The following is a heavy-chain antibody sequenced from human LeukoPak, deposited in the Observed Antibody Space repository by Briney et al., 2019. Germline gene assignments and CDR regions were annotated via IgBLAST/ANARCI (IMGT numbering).Heavy chain of an antibody. CDR3: ARGLVPFGAEYWFDP. V-gene: IGHV1-2*02. CDR2: IHPNSGGT. Sequence: ASVKVSCKASGYTLTGYYMHWVRQAPGQGLEWMGWIHPNSGGTNYAQKFQGRVTMTRDTSISTAYMELSRLRSDDTAVYYCARGLVPFGAEYWFDPWGQGTLVTVSS. D-gene: IGHD3-16*01. CDR1: GYTLTGYY. J-gene: IGHJ5*02.